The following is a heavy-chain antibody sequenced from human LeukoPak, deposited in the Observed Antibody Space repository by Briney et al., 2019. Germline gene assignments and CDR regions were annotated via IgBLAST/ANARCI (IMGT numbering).Heavy chain of an antibody. J-gene: IGHJ6*02. CDR1: GYTFSSYG. CDR3: ARRKYGADYNGMDV. CDR2: INPQKRDT. D-gene: IGHD4/OR15-4a*01. Sequence: GASGKVSCKASGYTFSSYGINWVRLAPGRGPEWMASINPQKRDTHYAQNFQGRVTVTAGTSTNTAYMELRSPRSDDTAIYYCARRKYGADYNGMDVWGQGTTVTVSS. V-gene: IGHV1-18*01.